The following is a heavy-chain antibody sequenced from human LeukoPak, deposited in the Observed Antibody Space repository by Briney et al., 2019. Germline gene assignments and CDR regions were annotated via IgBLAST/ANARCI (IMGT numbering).Heavy chain of an antibody. Sequence: GGSLRLSCAASGFTVSNNHISWVRQAPGKGLEWVSFIYSGGSTYHADFVKGRFTISRDNSKNTVHLQMNSLRAEDTAVYHCARVRSSGGACYFDYWGQGTLVTVSS. V-gene: IGHV3-53*01. D-gene: IGHD2-21*02. CDR2: IYSGGST. CDR3: ARVRSSGGACYFDY. J-gene: IGHJ4*02. CDR1: GFTVSNNH.